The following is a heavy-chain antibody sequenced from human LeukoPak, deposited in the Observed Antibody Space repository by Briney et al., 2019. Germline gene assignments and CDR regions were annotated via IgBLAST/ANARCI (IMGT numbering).Heavy chain of an antibody. Sequence: ASVKVSCKASGYTFTSYDINWVRQATGQGPEWMGWMNPNSGKTGYAQKFQGRVTMTWDTSISTAYMGLSSLRSEDTAVYYCARSPTGAFDIWGQGTMVTVSS. CDR2: MNPNSGKT. D-gene: IGHD7-27*01. CDR1: GYTFTSYD. J-gene: IGHJ3*02. CDR3: ARSPTGAFDI. V-gene: IGHV1-8*01.